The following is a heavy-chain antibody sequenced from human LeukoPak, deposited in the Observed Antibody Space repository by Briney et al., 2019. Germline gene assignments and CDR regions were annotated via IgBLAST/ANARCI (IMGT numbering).Heavy chain of an antibody. V-gene: IGHV3-21*01. CDR1: GFTFSSFS. J-gene: IGHJ4*02. CDR2: ISSSSSYI. D-gene: IGHD4-17*01. Sequence: GGSLRLSCAASGFTFSSFSMNWVRQAPGKGLEWVSSISSSSSYIYYADSVKGRFTISRDNAKNSLYLQMNSLRAEDTAVYYCAKEMTTVPTGNFDYWGQGTLVTVSS. CDR3: AKEMTTVPTGNFDY.